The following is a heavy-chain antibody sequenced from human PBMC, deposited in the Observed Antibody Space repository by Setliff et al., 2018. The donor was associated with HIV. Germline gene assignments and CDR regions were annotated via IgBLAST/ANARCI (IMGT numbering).Heavy chain of an antibody. CDR1: GYSFTSYW. V-gene: IGHV5-51*01. J-gene: IGHJ4*02. Sequence: PGESLKLSCKGSGYSFTSYWIGWVRQMPGKGLEWMGSIYPGDSDTRYSPSFQGQVTISADKSISTAYLQWSSLKASDTAMYCCARERQGLERDYFDYWGQGTLVTVSS. CDR3: ARERQGLERDYFDY. CDR2: IYPGDSDT. D-gene: IGHD6-19*01.